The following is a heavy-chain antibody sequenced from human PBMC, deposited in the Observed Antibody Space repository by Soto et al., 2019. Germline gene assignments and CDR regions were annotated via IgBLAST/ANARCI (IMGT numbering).Heavy chain of an antibody. J-gene: IGHJ4*02. D-gene: IGHD6-19*01. Sequence: QVQLVQSGAEVKKPGASVKLSCNASGYTFTSYDINWVRQATGQGIEWMGWMNPNSSNTGHAQKFQGRVNMTRNTYISTAYIELSSLRSEDTAVYYCASSVSVWYLYWGQGTLVTVSS. CDR2: MNPNSSNT. V-gene: IGHV1-8*01. CDR3: ASSVSVWYLY. CDR1: GYTFTSYD.